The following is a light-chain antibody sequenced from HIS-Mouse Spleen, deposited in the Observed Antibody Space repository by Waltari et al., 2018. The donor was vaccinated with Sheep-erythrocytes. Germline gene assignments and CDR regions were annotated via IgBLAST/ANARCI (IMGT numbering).Light chain of an antibody. V-gene: IGLV2-8*01. CDR3: SSYAGSNNWV. J-gene: IGLJ3*02. CDR1: SSAVGGYNY. Sequence: QSALTQPPSASGSPGQSVTISCPGTSSAVGGYNYVSWYQQHPGKAPKLMIYEVSKWPSGVPDRFSGSKSGNTASLTVSGLQAEDEADYYCSSYAGSNNWVFGGGTKLTVL. CDR2: EVS.